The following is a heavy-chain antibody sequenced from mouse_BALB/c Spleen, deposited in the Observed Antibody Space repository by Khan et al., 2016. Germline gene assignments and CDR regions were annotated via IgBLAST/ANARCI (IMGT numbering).Heavy chain of an antibody. Sequence: QVQLQQSGAELVRPGTSVKVSCKASGYAFTNYLIEWVKQRPGQGLEWIGVINPGSGGTNYNEKFKGKATLTADKSSSTAYMQLSSLTSDDSAVDFCARYDGNYYAMDYWGQGTSGTVSS. J-gene: IGHJ4*01. CDR1: GYAFTNYL. D-gene: IGHD2-3*01. CDR2: INPGSGGT. V-gene: IGHV1-54*01. CDR3: ARYDGNYYAMDY.